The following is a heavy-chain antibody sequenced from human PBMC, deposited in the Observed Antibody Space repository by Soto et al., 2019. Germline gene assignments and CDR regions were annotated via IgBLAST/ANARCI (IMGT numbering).Heavy chain of an antibody. J-gene: IGHJ3*02. CDR1: GFSLSTSGVG. CDR3: AHSDSMADAFDI. CDR2: IYWDEDK. V-gene: IGHV2-5*02. Sequence: QITLKESGPTLVKPTQTLTLTCTFSGFSLSTSGVGVGCIRQPPRKALEWLALIYWDEDKRYSPSLKSRLTITKDTSKNKVVLTMTNMDPVDTATYYCAHSDSMADAFDIWGQGTMVTVSS. D-gene: IGHD3-10*01.